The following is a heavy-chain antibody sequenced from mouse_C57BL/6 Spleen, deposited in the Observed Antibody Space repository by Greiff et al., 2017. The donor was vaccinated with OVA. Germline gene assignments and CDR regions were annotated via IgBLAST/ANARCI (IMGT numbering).Heavy chain of an antibody. Sequence: VQLKESGGGLVKPGGSLKLSCAASGFTFSDYGMHWVRQAPEKGLEWVAYISSGSSTIYYADKVKGRSTISRDNAKNTLFLQLSSLRSEDTAMYYCARGHYYGSSYDWFAYWGQGTLVTVSA. J-gene: IGHJ3*01. CDR1: GFTFSDYG. D-gene: IGHD1-1*01. V-gene: IGHV5-17*01. CDR2: ISSGSSTI. CDR3: ARGHYYGSSYDWFAY.